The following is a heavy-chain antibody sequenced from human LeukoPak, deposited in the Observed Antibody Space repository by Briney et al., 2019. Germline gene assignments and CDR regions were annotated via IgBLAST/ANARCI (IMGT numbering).Heavy chain of an antibody. CDR3: ARQERFLEWLYPNWFDP. CDR1: GVSITKYL. D-gene: IGHD3-3*01. J-gene: IGHJ5*02. V-gene: IGHV4-59*01. Sequence: PSETLSLTCGVSGVSITKYLWNWIRQSPGKGLEWIGYLDVTGKKKYASFFESRVTISGDISKNQFSLRLTSLTAADTAVYYCARQERFLEWLYPNWFDPWGQGTLVTVSS. CDR2: LDVTGKK.